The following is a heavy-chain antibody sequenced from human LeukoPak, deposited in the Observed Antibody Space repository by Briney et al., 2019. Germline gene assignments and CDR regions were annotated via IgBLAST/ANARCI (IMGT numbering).Heavy chain of an antibody. Sequence: SETLSLTCAVYGGSFSGYYWSWIRQPPGKGLEWIGEINHSGSTNYNPSLKSRVTISVDTSKNQFSLKLSSVTAADTAVYYCARAPQSDYGTHWYFDLWGRGTQVTVSS. V-gene: IGHV4-34*01. J-gene: IGHJ2*01. CDR3: ARAPQSDYGTHWYFDL. D-gene: IGHD4-17*01. CDR2: INHSGST. CDR1: GGSFSGYY.